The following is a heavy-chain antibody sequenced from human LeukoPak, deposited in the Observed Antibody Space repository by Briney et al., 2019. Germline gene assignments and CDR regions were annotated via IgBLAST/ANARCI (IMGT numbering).Heavy chain of an antibody. D-gene: IGHD5-18*01. CDR2: ITAGNGNT. Sequence: ASVKVSCKASGYNFRNYGIGWVRQAPRQGLEWMGWITAGNGNTNYAQKVQVRVTMTTDTSTSTAYMELRSLRSDDTAVYFCARDSARGYSYGYHAFDIWGQGTMVTVSS. CDR3: ARDSARGYSYGYHAFDI. J-gene: IGHJ3*02. CDR1: GYNFRNYG. V-gene: IGHV1-18*01.